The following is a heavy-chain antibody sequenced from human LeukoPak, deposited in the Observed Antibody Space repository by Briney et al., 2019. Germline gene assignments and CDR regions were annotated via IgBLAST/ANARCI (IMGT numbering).Heavy chain of an antibody. J-gene: IGHJ3*02. V-gene: IGHV4-39*01. CDR1: GGSISSSTYY. Sequence: PSETLSLTCTVSGGSISSSTYYWGWIRQPPGMGPEWIGSIFSSGSTYYNPSLKSRVTMSVDTSKNQFSLKLNSVTAADTAVYYCARPGASGNLDAFDIWGQGTMVTVSS. CDR2: IFSSGST. CDR3: ARPGASGNLDAFDI. D-gene: IGHD3-10*01.